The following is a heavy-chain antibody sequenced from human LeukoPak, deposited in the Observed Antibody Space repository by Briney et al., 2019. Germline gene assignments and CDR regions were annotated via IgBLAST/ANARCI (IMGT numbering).Heavy chain of an antibody. Sequence: VASVKVSCKASGYTFTGYYMHWVRQAPGQGLEWMGIINPSGGSTSYAQKFQGRVTMTRDTSTSTVYMELSSLRSEDTAVYYCARDGWGITMVRGVIDYWGQGTLVTVSS. CDR2: INPSGGST. D-gene: IGHD3-10*01. J-gene: IGHJ4*02. CDR3: ARDGWGITMVRGVIDY. CDR1: GYTFTGYY. V-gene: IGHV1-46*01.